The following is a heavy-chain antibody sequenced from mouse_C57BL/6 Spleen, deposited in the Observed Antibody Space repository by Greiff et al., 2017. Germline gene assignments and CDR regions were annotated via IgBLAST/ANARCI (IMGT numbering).Heavy chain of an antibody. D-gene: IGHD1-1*01. J-gene: IGHJ1*03. CDR2: IYPGSGST. CDR1: GYTFTSYW. V-gene: IGHV1-55*01. CDR3: ARGVYYYGSSYYWYFDV. Sequence: QVQLQQPGAELVKPGASVKMSCKASGYTFTSYWITWVKPRPGQGLEWIGDIYPGSGSTNYNEKFKSKATLTVDTSSSTAYMQLSSLTSEDSAVYYCARGVYYYGSSYYWYFDVWGTGTTVTVSS.